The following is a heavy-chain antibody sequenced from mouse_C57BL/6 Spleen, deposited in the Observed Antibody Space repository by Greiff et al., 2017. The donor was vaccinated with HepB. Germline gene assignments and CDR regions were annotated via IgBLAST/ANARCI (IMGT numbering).Heavy chain of an antibody. V-gene: IGHV5-17*01. CDR3: ARIPGSSYWYFDV. J-gene: IGHJ1*03. Sequence: EVKVVESGGGLVKPGGSLKLSCAASGFTFSDYGMHWVRQAPEKGLEWVAYISSGSSTIYYADTVKGRFTISRDNAKNTLFLQMTSLRSEDTAMYYCARIPGSSYWYFDVWGTGTTVTVSS. D-gene: IGHD1-1*01. CDR2: ISSGSSTI. CDR1: GFTFSDYG.